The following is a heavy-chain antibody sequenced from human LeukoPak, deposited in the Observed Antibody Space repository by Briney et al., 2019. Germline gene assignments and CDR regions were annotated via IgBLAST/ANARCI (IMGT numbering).Heavy chain of an antibody. D-gene: IGHD4/OR15-4a*01. Sequence: TAGGSLRLSCATSGFTFSTYSMNWVRQAPGKGLEWVSSIGTSSSSIYCADSVRGRFTISRDNARNSLYLQMNSLRAEDTAVYYCVRIPNSANFPNWFDPWGQGTLVTVSS. V-gene: IGHV3-21*01. CDR2: IGTSSSSI. CDR1: GFTFSTYS. J-gene: IGHJ5*02. CDR3: VRIPNSANFPNWFDP.